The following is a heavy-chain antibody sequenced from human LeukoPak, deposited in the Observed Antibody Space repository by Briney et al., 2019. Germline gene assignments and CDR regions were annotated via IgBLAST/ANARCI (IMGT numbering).Heavy chain of an antibody. J-gene: IGHJ4*02. CDR2: TYYSGST. D-gene: IGHD2-21*02. Sequence: PSETLSLTCTVSGGSISSGSYYWGWIRQPPGKGLEWIGNTYYSGSTYYNPSLKSRVTISVDTSKNQFSLKLSSVTAADTAVYYCAGCGSDCYSFDYWGQGTLVTVSS. V-gene: IGHV4-39*07. CDR1: GGSISSGSYY. CDR3: AGCGSDCYSFDY.